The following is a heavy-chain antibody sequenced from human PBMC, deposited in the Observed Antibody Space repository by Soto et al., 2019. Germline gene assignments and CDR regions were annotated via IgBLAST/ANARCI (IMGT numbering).Heavy chain of an antibody. J-gene: IGHJ6*02. V-gene: IGHV3-49*04. D-gene: IGHD3-22*01. Sequence: GGSLRLSCTASGFTFGDYAMSWVRQAPGKGLEWVGFIRSKAYGGTTEYAASVKGRFTISRDDSKSIAYLQMNSLKTEDTAVYYCTRDLIVVKFAVYYYYYGMDVWGQGTTVTVSS. CDR3: TRDLIVVKFAVYYYYYGMDV. CDR2: IRSKAYGGTT. CDR1: GFTFGDYA.